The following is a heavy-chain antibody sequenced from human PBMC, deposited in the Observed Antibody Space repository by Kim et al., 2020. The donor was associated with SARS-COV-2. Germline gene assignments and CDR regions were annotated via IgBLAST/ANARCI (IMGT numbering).Heavy chain of an antibody. CDR1: GGSISSYY. V-gene: IGHV4-59*01. Sequence: SETLSLTCTVSGGSISSYYWSWIRQPPGKGLEWIGYIYYSGCTNYNPSLKSRVTISVDTSKNQFSLKLSSVTAADTAMYYCAREGYYDSSGYYNHDAFDIWGQGTMVTVSS. CDR3: AREGYYDSSGYYNHDAFDI. D-gene: IGHD3-22*01. J-gene: IGHJ3*02. CDR2: IYYSGCT.